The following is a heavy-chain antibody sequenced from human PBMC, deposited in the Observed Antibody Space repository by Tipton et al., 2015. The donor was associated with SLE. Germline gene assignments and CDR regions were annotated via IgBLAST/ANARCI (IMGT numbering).Heavy chain of an antibody. CDR3: ANYNWNDAAFDI. CDR1: GHSISSGYY. J-gene: IGHJ3*02. V-gene: IGHV4-38-2*01. CDR2: IYHSGST. Sequence: LRLSCAVSGHSISSGYYWGWIRQPPGKGLEWIGNIYHSGSTYYNPSLKSRFTISVDTSKNQFSLKVSSVTAADTAVYFCANYNWNDAAFDIWGQGTMVTVSS. D-gene: IGHD1-1*01.